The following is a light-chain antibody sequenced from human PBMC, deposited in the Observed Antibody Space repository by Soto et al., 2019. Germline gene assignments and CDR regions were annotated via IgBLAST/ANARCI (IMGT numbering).Light chain of an antibody. Sequence: DIQMTQSPSSLSASGGDRVTITCRANQSVSGYLNWYRHKPGKAPKLLIYAASSLQSGVPSRLSGSGFGTEFTLTIRSLQPEDFATFYCQQSFRSRTFGQGTKVDIK. CDR1: QSVSGY. V-gene: IGKV1-39*01. J-gene: IGKJ1*01. CDR3: QQSFRSRT. CDR2: AAS.